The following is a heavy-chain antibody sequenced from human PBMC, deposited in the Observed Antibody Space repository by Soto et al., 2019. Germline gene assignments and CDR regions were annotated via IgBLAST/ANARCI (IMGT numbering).Heavy chain of an antibody. Sequence: QVQLVQSGAEVKKPGSSVKVSCKASGGTFSSYTISWVRQAPGQGLEWMGRIIPILGIANYAQKFQGRVTITADKSTSTAYMELSSLRSEDTAVYYCARELDIVATIRACYFDYWGQGTLVTVSS. CDR1: GGTFSSYT. V-gene: IGHV1-69*08. D-gene: IGHD5-12*01. J-gene: IGHJ4*02. CDR3: ARELDIVATIRACYFDY. CDR2: IIPILGIA.